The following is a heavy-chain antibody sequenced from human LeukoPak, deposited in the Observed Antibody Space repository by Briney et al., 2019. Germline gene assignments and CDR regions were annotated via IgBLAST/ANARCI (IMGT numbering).Heavy chain of an antibody. J-gene: IGHJ4*02. CDR2: IFYNEGT. Sequence: NSSETLSLTCTVSSGSFRTYYWSWIRQPPGKGLEWIGYIFYNEGTSYNPSLKSRVTISVDTSNNQLSLKVNSVTAADTAVYYCARGLLEDIVATILFDYWGQGTLVTVSS. CDR1: SGSFRTYY. CDR3: ARGLLEDIVATILFDY. D-gene: IGHD5-12*01. V-gene: IGHV4-59*01.